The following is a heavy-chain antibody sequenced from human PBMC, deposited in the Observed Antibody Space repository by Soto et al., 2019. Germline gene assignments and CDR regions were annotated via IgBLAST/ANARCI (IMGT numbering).Heavy chain of an antibody. CDR1: GGSISSSSYY. CDR2: IYYSGST. J-gene: IGHJ4*02. CDR3: SRGYYFDY. Sequence: SQTLSLTCTVSGGSISSSSYYWGWIRQPPGKGLEWIGSIYYSGSTYYNPSLKSRVTISVDTCKNQFSLKLSSVTAADTAVYYCSRGYYFDYWGQGTLVTVSS. V-gene: IGHV4-39*01.